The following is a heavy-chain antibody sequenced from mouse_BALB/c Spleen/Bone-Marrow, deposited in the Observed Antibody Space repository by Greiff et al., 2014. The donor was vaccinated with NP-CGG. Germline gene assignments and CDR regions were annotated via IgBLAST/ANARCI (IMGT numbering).Heavy chain of an antibody. J-gene: IGHJ2*01. CDR1: GYTFSNYW. CDR3: ARGNPFDF. Sequence: VQLQQSGGELMKPGASVKISCKATGYTFSNYWIQWVKQRPGHGPEWTGEILPGSDNTNYNEKFKGKATFTADTSSNTAYMQLSSLTSEDSAVYYCARGNPFDFWGQGTTLTVSS. CDR2: ILPGSDNT. V-gene: IGHV1-9*01.